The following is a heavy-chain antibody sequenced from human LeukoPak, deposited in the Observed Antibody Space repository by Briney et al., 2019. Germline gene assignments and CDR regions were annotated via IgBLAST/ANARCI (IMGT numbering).Heavy chain of an antibody. CDR2: ISAYNGNT. V-gene: IGHV1-18*01. D-gene: IGHD3-9*01. Sequence: ASVKVSCKASGYTFTSYGISWVRQAPGQGLEWMGWISAYNGNTNYAQKLQGRVTMTTDTSTSTAYIELRSLRSDDTAVYYCARDRDFDCDILTGYRLWFGYWGQGTLVTVSS. CDR3: ARDRDFDCDILTGYRLWFGY. J-gene: IGHJ4*02. CDR1: GYTFTSYG.